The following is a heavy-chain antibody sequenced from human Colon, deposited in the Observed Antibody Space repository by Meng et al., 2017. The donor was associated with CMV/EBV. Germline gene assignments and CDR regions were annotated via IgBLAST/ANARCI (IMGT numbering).Heavy chain of an antibody. CDR3: TRTFRYYFDF. D-gene: IGHD2/OR15-2a*01. J-gene: IGHJ4*02. Sequence: GGSLRLSCAASGFIFSSHWMTWVRQAPGKGLEWVANIKQDGSEKYYADSVKGRFTISRDNAKDSVDLLMTSLRAEDTAVYYCTRTFRYYFDFWGQGTLVTVSS. CDR2: IKQDGSEK. CDR1: GFIFSSHW. V-gene: IGHV3-7*01.